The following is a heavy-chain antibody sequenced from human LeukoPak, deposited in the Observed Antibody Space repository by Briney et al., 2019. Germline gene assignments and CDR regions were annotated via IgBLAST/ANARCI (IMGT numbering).Heavy chain of an antibody. CDR1: GFTFSSYE. CDR2: ISWNSGSI. V-gene: IGHV3-9*03. CDR3: AKDARHDSSGYPDY. J-gene: IGHJ4*02. D-gene: IGHD3-22*01. Sequence: GGSLRLSCAASGFTFSSYEMNWVRQAPGKGLEWVSGISWNSGSIGYADSVKGRFTISRDNAKNSLYLQMNSLRAEDMALYYCAKDARHDSSGYPDYWGQGTLVTVSS.